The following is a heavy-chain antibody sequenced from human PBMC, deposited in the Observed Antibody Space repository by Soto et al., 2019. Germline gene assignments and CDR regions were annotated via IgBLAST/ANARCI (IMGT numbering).Heavy chain of an antibody. Sequence: SVKVSCKASGGTFSSYAISWVRQAPGQGLEWMGGIIPIFGTANYAQKFQGRVTITADKSTSTAYMELSSLRAEDTAIYYCARVPRGAESDQITPFQHWGQGTQVTVSS. D-gene: IGHD1-26*01. V-gene: IGHV1-69*06. J-gene: IGHJ1*01. CDR1: GGTFSSYA. CDR2: IIPIFGTA. CDR3: ARVPRGAESDQITPFQH.